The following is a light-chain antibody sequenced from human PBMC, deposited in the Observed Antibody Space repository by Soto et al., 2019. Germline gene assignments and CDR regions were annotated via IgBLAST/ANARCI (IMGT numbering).Light chain of an antibody. J-gene: IGLJ1*01. CDR1: SSDVGGYNY. Sequence: QSALTQPRSVSGSPGQSVTISCTGTSSDVGGYNYVSWYQQHPGKAPKLMIYDVSKRPSGVPDRFSGSKSGNTASLTSSWLQAEDEADYYCCSYAGSYTYVFGTGTKLTVL. CDR2: DVS. CDR3: CSYAGSYTYV. V-gene: IGLV2-11*01.